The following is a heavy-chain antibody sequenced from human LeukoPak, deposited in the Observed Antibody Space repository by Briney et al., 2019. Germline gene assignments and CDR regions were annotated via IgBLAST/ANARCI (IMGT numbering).Heavy chain of an antibody. Sequence: GGSLRLSCAASGFTFSSNGMHWVRQAPGKGLQWVAFIRYGGSNKYYADSVKGRFTISRDNSKNTLYLQMNSLRAEDTAVYYCAKGGTYDSSGYYPFDYWGQGTLVTVSS. CDR3: AKGGTYDSSGYYPFDY. J-gene: IGHJ4*02. V-gene: IGHV3-30*02. CDR2: IRYGGSNK. D-gene: IGHD3-22*01. CDR1: GFTFSSNG.